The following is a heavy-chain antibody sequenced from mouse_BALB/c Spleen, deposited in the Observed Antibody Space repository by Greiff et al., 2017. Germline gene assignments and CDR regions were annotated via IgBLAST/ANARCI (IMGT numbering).Heavy chain of an antibody. J-gene: IGHJ2*01. CDR2: ISSGGSYT. Sequence: EVQRVESGGGLVKPGGSLKLSCAASGFTFSSYAMSWVRQSPEKRLEWVAEISSGGSYTYYPDTVTGRFTISRDNAKNTLYLEMSSLRSEDTAMYYCARGQPYYFDYWGQGTTLTVSS. CDR3: ARGQPYYFDY. D-gene: IGHD6-1*01. V-gene: IGHV5-9-4*01. CDR1: GFTFSSYA.